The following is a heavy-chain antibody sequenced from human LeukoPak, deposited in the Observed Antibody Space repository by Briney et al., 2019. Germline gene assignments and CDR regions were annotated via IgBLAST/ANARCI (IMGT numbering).Heavy chain of an antibody. CDR3: APPPRGGWYVLD. V-gene: IGHV4-39*07. D-gene: IGHD6-19*01. Sequence: SETLSLTCTVSGGSISSSSYYWGWIRQPPGKGLEWIGSIYYSGSTYYNPSLKSRVTISVDTSKNQFSLKLSSVTAADTAVYYCAPPPRGGWYVLDWGQGTLVTVSS. CDR1: GGSISSSSYY. CDR2: IYYSGST. J-gene: IGHJ4*02.